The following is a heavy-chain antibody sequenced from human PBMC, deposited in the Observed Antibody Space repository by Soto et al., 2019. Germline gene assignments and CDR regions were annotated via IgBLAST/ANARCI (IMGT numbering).Heavy chain of an antibody. V-gene: IGHV3-11*01. J-gene: IGHJ6*03. D-gene: IGHD6-6*01. Sequence: GGSLRLSCAASGFTFSDYYMSWIRQAPGKGLEWVSYISSSGSTIYYADSVKGRFTISRDNAKNSLYLQMNSLRAEDTAVYYCARVSIAAHPMDYYYYYMDVWGKGTTVTVSS. CDR1: GFTFSDYY. CDR2: ISSSGSTI. CDR3: ARVSIAAHPMDYYYYYMDV.